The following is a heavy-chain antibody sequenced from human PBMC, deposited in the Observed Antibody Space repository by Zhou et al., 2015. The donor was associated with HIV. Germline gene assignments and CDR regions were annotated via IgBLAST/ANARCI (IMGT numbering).Heavy chain of an antibody. CDR1: GYTFTSYD. CDR3: ARSSGGDTDYCSGGSCSEGYYYGMDV. D-gene: IGHD2-15*01. Sequence: QVQLVQSGAEVKKPGASVKVSCKASGYTFTSYDINWVRQATGQGLEWMGWMNPNSGNTGYAQKFQGRVTMTRNTSISTAYMELSSLRSEDTAVYYCARSSGGDTDYCSGGSCSEGYYYGMDVWGQGTTVTVSS. V-gene: IGHV1-8*01. CDR2: MNPNSGNT. J-gene: IGHJ6*02.